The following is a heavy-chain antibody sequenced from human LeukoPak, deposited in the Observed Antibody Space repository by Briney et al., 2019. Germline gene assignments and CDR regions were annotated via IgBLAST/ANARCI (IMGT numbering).Heavy chain of an antibody. CDR2: IYYSGST. Sequence: SETLSLTCTVSGGSISSGGYYWSWIRQPPGKGLEWIGYIYYSGSTNYNPSLKSRVTISVDTSKNQFSLKLSSVTAADTAVYYCARHKRIGLNWFDPWGQGTLVTVSS. D-gene: IGHD2/OR15-2a*01. V-gene: IGHV4-61*08. CDR3: ARHKRIGLNWFDP. J-gene: IGHJ5*02. CDR1: GGSISSGGYY.